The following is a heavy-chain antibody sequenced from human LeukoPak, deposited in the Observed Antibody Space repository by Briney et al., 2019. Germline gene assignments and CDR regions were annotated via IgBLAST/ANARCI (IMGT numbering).Heavy chain of an antibody. D-gene: IGHD3-3*01. V-gene: IGHV3-23*01. Sequence: GGSLRLSCAASGFTFSSYAMSWVRQAPAKGLEWVSAISGSGGSTYYADSVKGRFTISRDNSKNTLYLQMNSLRAEDTAVYYCAKVSLIEYYDFWSGYLRYWGQGTLVTVSS. J-gene: IGHJ4*02. CDR2: ISGSGGST. CDR1: GFTFSSYA. CDR3: AKVSLIEYYDFWSGYLRY.